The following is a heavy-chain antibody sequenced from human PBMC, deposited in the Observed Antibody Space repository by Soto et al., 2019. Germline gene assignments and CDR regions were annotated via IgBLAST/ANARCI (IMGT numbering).Heavy chain of an antibody. D-gene: IGHD6-13*01. CDR1: GGSISSYY. V-gene: IGHV4-59*01. CDR2: IYYSGST. CDR3: ARVPFYQGAAAGSYYFDY. Sequence: SETLSLTCTVSGGSISSYYWSWIRQPPGKGLEWIGYIYYSGSTNYNPSLKSRVTISVDTSKNQFSLKLSSVTAADTAVYYCARVPFYQGAAAGSYYFDYWGQGTLVTVSS. J-gene: IGHJ4*02.